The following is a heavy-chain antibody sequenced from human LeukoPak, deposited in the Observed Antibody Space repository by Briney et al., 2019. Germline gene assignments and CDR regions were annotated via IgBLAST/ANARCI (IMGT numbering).Heavy chain of an antibody. CDR2: IYYSGST. CDR1: GGPISSYY. Sequence: SETLSLTCTVSGGPISSYYWSWIRQPPGKGLEWIGYIYYSGSTNYNPSLKSRVTISVDTPKNQFSLNLSSVTAADTAVYYCARLGLTVTGTYYYYYMDVWGKGTTVTISS. V-gene: IGHV4-59*12. CDR3: ARLGLTVTGTYYYYYMDV. D-gene: IGHD6-19*01. J-gene: IGHJ6*03.